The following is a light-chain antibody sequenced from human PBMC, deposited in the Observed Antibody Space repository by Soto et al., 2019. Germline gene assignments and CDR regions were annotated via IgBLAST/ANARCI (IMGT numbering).Light chain of an antibody. CDR2: AAS. V-gene: IGKV1-9*01. CDR1: QGISSF. J-gene: IGKJ2*01. Sequence: DIQLTQSPSFLSASVGDRVTITCRASQGISSFLAWYQQKPGGTPKLLIYAASTLQSGVPPRFSGSGSGTDFTLTITSLQTEDFATYYCQLLHTFPYTFGQGTKLEIK. CDR3: QLLHTFPYT.